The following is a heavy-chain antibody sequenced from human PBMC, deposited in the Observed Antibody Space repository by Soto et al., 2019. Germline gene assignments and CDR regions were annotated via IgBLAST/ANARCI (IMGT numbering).Heavy chain of an antibody. CDR1: GFTFSSYE. CDR2: ISSSGSTI. CDR3: ARDPTSTIFGVVPGYYGMDV. D-gene: IGHD3-3*01. Sequence: GGSLRLSCAASGFTFSSYEMNWVRQAPGKGLEWVSYISSSGSTIYYADSVEGRFTISRDNAKNSLYLQMNSLRAEDTAVCYCARDPTSTIFGVVPGYYGMDVWGQGTTVTVSS. V-gene: IGHV3-48*03. J-gene: IGHJ6*02.